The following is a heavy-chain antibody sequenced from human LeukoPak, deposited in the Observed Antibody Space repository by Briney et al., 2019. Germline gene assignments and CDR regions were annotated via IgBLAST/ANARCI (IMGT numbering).Heavy chain of an antibody. CDR2: ISSSGISM. CDR3: WFGESNFDY. Sequence: GGSLRLSCAASGFSFGSYSMNWVRQAPGKGLEWVSSISSSGISMYYAASVKGRFTISRDNAKNSLYLQMNSLRAEDTAVYYSWFGESNFDYWGQGTLVTVSS. V-gene: IGHV3-21*01. CDR1: GFSFGSYS. D-gene: IGHD3-10*01. J-gene: IGHJ4*02.